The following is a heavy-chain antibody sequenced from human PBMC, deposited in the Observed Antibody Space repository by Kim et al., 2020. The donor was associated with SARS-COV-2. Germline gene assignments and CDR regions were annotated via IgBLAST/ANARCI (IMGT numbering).Heavy chain of an antibody. Sequence: GGSLRLSCAASGFTFSVSTMHWVRQASGKGLEWVGRIRSKANSYATAYAASVKNRFTISRDNSKNTLYLQMNSLRAEDTTVYYCARQSRYYGSGPFDYWGQGTLVTVSS. D-gene: IGHD3-10*01. V-gene: IGHV3-73*01. CDR1: GFTFSVST. CDR2: IRSKANSYAT. J-gene: IGHJ4*02. CDR3: ARQSRYYGSGPFDY.